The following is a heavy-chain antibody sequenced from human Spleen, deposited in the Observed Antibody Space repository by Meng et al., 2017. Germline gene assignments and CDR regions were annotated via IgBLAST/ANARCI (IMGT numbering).Heavy chain of an antibody. CDR2: INSVFGAA. J-gene: IGHJ6*02. CDR1: GGIFSNYV. Sequence: SVKVSCKSLGGIFSNYVIGWVRQAPGQGLEWMGGINSVFGAADYAQIFQGRVTISADKSTSTAYMELSSLRSEDTAIYYCARGPKDYDVLTGYHKYNMDVWGQGTTVTVSS. V-gene: IGHV1-69*06. CDR3: ARGPKDYDVLTGYHKYNMDV. D-gene: IGHD3-9*01.